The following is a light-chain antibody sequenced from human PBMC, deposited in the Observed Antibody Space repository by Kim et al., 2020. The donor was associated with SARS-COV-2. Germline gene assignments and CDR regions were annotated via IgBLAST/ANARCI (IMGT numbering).Light chain of an antibody. CDR1: QSINNY. CDR3: QKYNGAPWT. Sequence: ASIGDRVTITCRASQSINNYLAWFQQKPGKAPKPLIYAASALHLGVPSRFSGSGSGTEFTLTISRLQPEDVAIYYCQKYNGAPWTFGQGTKVDIK. V-gene: IGKV1-27*01. CDR2: AAS. J-gene: IGKJ1*01.